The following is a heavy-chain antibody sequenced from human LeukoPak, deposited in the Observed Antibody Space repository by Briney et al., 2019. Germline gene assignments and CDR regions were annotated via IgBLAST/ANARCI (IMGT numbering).Heavy chain of an antibody. V-gene: IGHV3-21*01. Sequence: PGGSLRLSCAASGFTFSSYSMNWVRQAPGKGLEWVSSISSSISYIYYADSVKGRFTISRDNAKNSLYLEMNSLRAEDTAVYYCARSGTSDAFDIWGQGTMVTVSS. CDR2: ISSSISYI. CDR1: GFTFSSYS. J-gene: IGHJ3*02. CDR3: ARSGTSDAFDI. D-gene: IGHD2-15*01.